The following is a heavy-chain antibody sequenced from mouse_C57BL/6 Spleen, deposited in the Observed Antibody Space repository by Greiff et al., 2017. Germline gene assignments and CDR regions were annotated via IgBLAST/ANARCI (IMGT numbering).Heavy chain of an antibody. CDR2: ISDGGSYT. CDR3: ARDGTVVAPDAMDY. Sequence: EVKLEESGGGLVKPGGSLKLSCAASGFTFSSYPMSWVRQTPEKRLEWVATISDGGSYTYYPDNVKGRFTISRDNAKNNLYLQMSHLKSEDTAMYYCARDGTVVAPDAMDYWCQGTSVTVSS. V-gene: IGHV5-4*01. CDR1: GFTFSSYP. D-gene: IGHD1-1*01. J-gene: IGHJ4*01.